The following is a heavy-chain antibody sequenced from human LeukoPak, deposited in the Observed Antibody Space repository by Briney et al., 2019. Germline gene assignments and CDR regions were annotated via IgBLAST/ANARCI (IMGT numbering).Heavy chain of an antibody. D-gene: IGHD3-22*01. V-gene: IGHV3-74*01. CDR3: AMVYDSNTDS. CDR1: GFTFSHYW. CDR2: INSDGSST. Sequence: WASLRLSCAASGFTFSHYWMHWVRQAPGKGLVWVARINSDGSSTNYADSVKGRFTISRDNSKNTLYLQMNSLRADDTAVYYCAMVYDSNTDSWGQGTPVTVSS. J-gene: IGHJ4*02.